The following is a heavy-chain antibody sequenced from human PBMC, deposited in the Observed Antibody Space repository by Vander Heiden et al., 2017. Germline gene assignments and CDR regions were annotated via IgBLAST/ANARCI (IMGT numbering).Heavy chain of an antibody. CDR3: AHFPVAGSPTLDY. Sequence: QITLTESGPTLVKPTQTLTLTCTLPGFSLSTTGVGVGWIRQPPGQALEWLALIYWDDDRRYIPSLRNRLTITKDTSKNQVALTMTNMDPADTATYYCAHFPVAGSPTLDYWGQGTLVTVSS. V-gene: IGHV2-5*02. J-gene: IGHJ4*02. CDR2: IYWDDDR. D-gene: IGHD6-19*01. CDR1: GFSLSTTGVG.